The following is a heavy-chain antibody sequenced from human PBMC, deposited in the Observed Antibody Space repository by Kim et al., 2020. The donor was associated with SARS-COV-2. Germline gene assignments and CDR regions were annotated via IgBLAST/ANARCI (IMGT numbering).Heavy chain of an antibody. V-gene: IGHV3-74*01. J-gene: IGHJ3*02. D-gene: IGHD2-21*02. Sequence: GGSLRLSCAASGFTFNNYWMHWVRQAPGKGLVWVSRISKDGRITTYADSVKGRFTISRDNAKNTLHLQMNSLRAEDIAVYYCARPSETALPGSFDIWGPG. CDR2: ISKDGRIT. CDR1: GFTFNNYW. CDR3: ARPSETALPGSFDI.